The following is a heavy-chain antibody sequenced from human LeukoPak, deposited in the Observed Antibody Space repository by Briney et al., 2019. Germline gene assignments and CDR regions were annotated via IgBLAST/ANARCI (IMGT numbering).Heavy chain of an antibody. D-gene: IGHD2-2*01. Sequence: ASVKVSCKASGYTFTSYGISWVRQAPGQGLEWMGWISAYNGNTNYAQKLQGRVTMTTDTSTSTAYMELRSLRSDDTAVYYCARVRYCSSTSCYPYYYYYMDVWGKGTTVTVSS. CDR3: ARVRYCSSTSCYPYYYYYMDV. CDR2: ISAYNGNT. J-gene: IGHJ6*03. CDR1: GYTFTSYG. V-gene: IGHV1-18*01.